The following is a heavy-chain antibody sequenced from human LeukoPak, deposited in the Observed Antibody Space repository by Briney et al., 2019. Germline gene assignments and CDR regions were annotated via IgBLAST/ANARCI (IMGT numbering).Heavy chain of an antibody. Sequence: ASVKVSCKASGYTFTGYYMHWVRQAPGQGLEWMGWINPNSGGTNYAQKFQGRVTMTRDMSTSTVYMELSSLRSEDTAVYYCARLKPNYGLQGGAFDIWGQGTMVTVSS. CDR1: GYTFTGYY. V-gene: IGHV1-2*02. CDR2: INPNSGGT. D-gene: IGHD4/OR15-4a*01. CDR3: ARLKPNYGLQGGAFDI. J-gene: IGHJ3*02.